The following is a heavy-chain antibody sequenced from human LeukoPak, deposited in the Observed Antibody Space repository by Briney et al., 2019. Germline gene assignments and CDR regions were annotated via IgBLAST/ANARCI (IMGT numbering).Heavy chain of an antibody. V-gene: IGHV1-69*05. J-gene: IGHJ6*03. CDR1: GGTFSSYA. CDR2: IIPIFGTA. CDR3: ASLTMVRGKHYYYYMDV. D-gene: IGHD3-10*01. Sequence: SVPVSCKASGGTFSSYAISWVRQAPGQGLEWMGGIIPIFGTANYAQKFQGRVTITTDESTSTAYMELSSLRSEDTAVYYCASLTMVRGKHYYYYMDVWGNEGKVTVSS.